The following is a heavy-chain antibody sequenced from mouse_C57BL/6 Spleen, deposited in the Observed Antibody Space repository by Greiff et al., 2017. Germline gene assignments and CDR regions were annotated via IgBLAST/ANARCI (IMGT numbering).Heavy chain of an antibody. CDR2: ISYSGST. Sequence: EVKLMESGPGMVKPSQSLSLTCTVTGYSITSGYDWHWIRHFPGNKLEWMGYISYSGSTNYNPSLKSRISITHDTSKHHFFLKLNSVTTEETATYSCARDEFYDGYAAWFAYWGQGTLVTVSA. CDR1: GYSITSGYD. J-gene: IGHJ3*01. D-gene: IGHD2-3*01. CDR3: ARDEFYDGYAAWFAY. V-gene: IGHV3-1*01.